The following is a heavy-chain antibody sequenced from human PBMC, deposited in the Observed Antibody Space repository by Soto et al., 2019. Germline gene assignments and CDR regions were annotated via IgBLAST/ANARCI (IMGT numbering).Heavy chain of an antibody. J-gene: IGHJ6*02. CDR2: IIPIFGTA. CDR3: ARGGAPLRWGIAAAGYGMDV. V-gene: IGHV1-69*13. CDR1: GGTFSSYA. D-gene: IGHD6-13*01. Sequence: GASVKVSCKASGGTFSSYAISWVRQAPGQGLEWMGGIIPIFGTANYAQKFQGRVTITADESTSTAYMELSSLRSEDTAVYYCARGGAPLRWGIAAAGYGMDVWGQGTTVTVSS.